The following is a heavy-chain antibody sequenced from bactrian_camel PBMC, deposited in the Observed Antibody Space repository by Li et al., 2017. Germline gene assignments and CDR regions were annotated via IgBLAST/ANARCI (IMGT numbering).Heavy chain of an antibody. Sequence: HVQLVESGGGSVQAGGSLKLSCAASGYIFSPCGMGWHRQAPGKERELVSTISRDGTTTYADSVKGRFTISRDVAKSTAYLQLNSLKTEDTAMHYCAGFRERARPGQGTQVTVS. V-gene: IGHV3S53*01. CDR1: GYIFSPCG. D-gene: IGHD6*01. J-gene: IGHJ4*01. CDR2: ISRDGTT.